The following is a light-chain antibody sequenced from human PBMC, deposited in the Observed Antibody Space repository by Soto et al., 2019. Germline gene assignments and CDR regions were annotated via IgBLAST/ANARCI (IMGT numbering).Light chain of an antibody. Sequence: EIVLTQSPGTLSLSPGERATLSCRASQSVSSTYLAWYQQKPGQAPRLLIYGTSSRATGIPDRFSGSGSGIDFTLTISRLEPEDFAVYYCQQYDSSPLLTLGGGTKVEI. V-gene: IGKV3-20*01. J-gene: IGKJ4*01. CDR2: GTS. CDR1: QSVSSTY. CDR3: QQYDSSPLLT.